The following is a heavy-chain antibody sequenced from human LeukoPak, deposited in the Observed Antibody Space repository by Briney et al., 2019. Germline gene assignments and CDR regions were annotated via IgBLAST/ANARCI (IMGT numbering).Heavy chain of an antibody. D-gene: IGHD3-3*01. CDR2: ISSSSSYI. CDR1: GFTFSSYS. V-gene: IGHV3-21*01. CDR3: ARVYRPFGVVIPDAFDI. J-gene: IGHJ3*02. Sequence: GGSLRLSCAASGFTFSSYSMNWVRQAPGKGLEWVSSISSSSSYIYYADSVKGRFTISRDNAKNSLYLQMNSLRAEDTAVYYCARVYRPFGVVIPDAFDIWGQGTMVTVSS.